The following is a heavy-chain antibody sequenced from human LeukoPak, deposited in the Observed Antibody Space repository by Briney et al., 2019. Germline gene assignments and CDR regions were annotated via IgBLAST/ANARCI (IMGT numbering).Heavy chain of an antibody. Sequence: SETLSLTCTVSGGPISSSSYYWGWIRQPPGKGLEWIGSIYYSGSTYYNPSLKSRVIISVDTSKNQFSLKLSSVTAADTAVYYCASDQLLLYALDYWGQGTLVTVSS. CDR2: IYYSGST. CDR1: GGPISSSSYY. D-gene: IGHD2-2*01. J-gene: IGHJ4*02. V-gene: IGHV4-39*01. CDR3: ASDQLLLYALDY.